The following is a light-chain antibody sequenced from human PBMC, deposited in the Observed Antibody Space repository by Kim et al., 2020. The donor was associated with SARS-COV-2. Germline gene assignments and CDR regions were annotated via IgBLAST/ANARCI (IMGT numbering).Light chain of an antibody. V-gene: IGLV3-19*01. CDR1: SLRSYY. Sequence: SSELTQDPAVSVALGQTVRITCQGDSLRSYYATWYQQKPGQAPILVIYGKNNRPSGIPDRFSVSSSGNTASLTITVTQAGDEADYYCNSRDSNDNVVFGG. CDR2: GKN. CDR3: NSRDSNDNVV. J-gene: IGLJ2*01.